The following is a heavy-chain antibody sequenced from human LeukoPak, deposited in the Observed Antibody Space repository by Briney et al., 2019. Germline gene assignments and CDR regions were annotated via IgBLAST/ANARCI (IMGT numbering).Heavy chain of an antibody. CDR3: AKDPGIAAAGRSFDY. CDR1: GFTFSSYA. Sequence: GGSLRLSCAASGFTFSSYAMSWVRQAPGKGLEWVSTISSSTGMTYYADSVKGRFTFSRDNSRNTLYLQMNSLKAEDTAVYYCAKDPGIAAAGRSFDYWGQGTLVTVSS. D-gene: IGHD6-13*01. CDR2: ISSSTGMT. V-gene: IGHV3-23*01. J-gene: IGHJ4*02.